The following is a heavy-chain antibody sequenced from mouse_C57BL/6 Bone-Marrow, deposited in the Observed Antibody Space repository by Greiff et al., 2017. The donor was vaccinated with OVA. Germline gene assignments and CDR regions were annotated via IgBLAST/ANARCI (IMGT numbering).Heavy chain of an antibody. CDR2: IRLKSDNYAT. Sequence: EVMLVESGGGLVQPGGSMKLSCVASGFTFSNYWMNWVRQSPEKGLEWVAQIRLKSDNYATHYAESVKGRFTISRDDSKSSVYLQMNNVRAGDTGIYYCTGRGRHWGQGTTLTVSS. J-gene: IGHJ2*01. V-gene: IGHV6-3*01. CDR3: TGRGRH. CDR1: GFTFSNYW.